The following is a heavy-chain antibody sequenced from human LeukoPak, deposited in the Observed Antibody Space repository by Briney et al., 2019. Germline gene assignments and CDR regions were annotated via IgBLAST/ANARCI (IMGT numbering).Heavy chain of an antibody. V-gene: IGHV4-31*03. CDR1: GGSISSGGYY. CDR2: IYYSGST. J-gene: IGHJ6*02. Sequence: KTSETLSLTCTVSGGSISSGGYYWSWIRQHPGKGLEWIGYIYYSGSTYYNPSLKSRVTISVDTSKNQFSLKMSSVTVADTAVYYCARSEAPITPPPYGMDVWGQGTKVTVSS. CDR3: ARSEAPITPPPYGMDV.